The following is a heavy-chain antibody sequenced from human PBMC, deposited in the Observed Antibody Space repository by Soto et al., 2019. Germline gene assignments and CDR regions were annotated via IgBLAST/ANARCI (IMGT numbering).Heavy chain of an antibody. V-gene: IGHV3-48*02. CDR1: GFTFSSYS. D-gene: IGHD3-22*01. CDR2: ISSSSATI. Sequence: GGSLRLSCEGSGFTFSSYSMNWVRQTPGKGLEWVSYISSSSATIYYADSVKGRFTISRDNAKKSLYLQMNSLRDEDTAVYFCVRDSPYSSALYEGFDSWGQGTLVTVSS. J-gene: IGHJ4*02. CDR3: VRDSPYSSALYEGFDS.